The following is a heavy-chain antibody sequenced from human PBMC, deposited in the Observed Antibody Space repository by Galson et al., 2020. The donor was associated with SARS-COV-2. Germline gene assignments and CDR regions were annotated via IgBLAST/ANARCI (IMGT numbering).Heavy chain of an antibody. CDR3: ARGPPPAYCSGGSCYSSRFDP. CDR2: ISSSSSYI. CDR1: GFTFSSYS. V-gene: IGHV3-21*01. J-gene: IGHJ5*02. Sequence: GESLKISCAASGFTFSSYSMNWVRQAPGQGLEWVSSISSSSSYIYYADSVKGRFTISRDNAKNSLYLQMNSLRAEDTAVYYCARGPPPAYCSGGSCYSSRFDPWGQGTLVTVSS. D-gene: IGHD2-15*01.